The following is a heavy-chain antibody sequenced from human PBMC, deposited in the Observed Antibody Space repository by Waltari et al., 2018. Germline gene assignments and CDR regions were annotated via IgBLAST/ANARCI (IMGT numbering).Heavy chain of an antibody. CDR1: GGSISSISYY. J-gene: IGHJ5*02. D-gene: IGHD1-7*01. CDR2: IYYSGST. CDR3: ARTGITGTTFWFDP. V-gene: IGHV4-39*07. Sequence: QLQLQESGPGLVKPSETLSLTCTVSGGSISSISYYWGWIRQPPGKGLEWIGSIYYSGSTYYNPSLKSRVTISVDTSKNQFSLKLSSVTAADTAVYYCARTGITGTTFWFDPWGQGTLVTVSS.